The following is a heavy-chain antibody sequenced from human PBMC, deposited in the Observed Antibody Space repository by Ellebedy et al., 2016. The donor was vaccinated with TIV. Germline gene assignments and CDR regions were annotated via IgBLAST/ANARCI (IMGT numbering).Heavy chain of an antibody. J-gene: IGHJ2*01. V-gene: IGHV4-4*07. CDR2: VYSSGST. CDR1: GDSIRGYF. D-gene: IGHD1-7*01. Sequence: MPGGSLRLSCIVSGDSIRGYFWSWIRQPAGKGLEWIGRVYSSGSTSYNPSLKSRVTMSVDTYTNQVSLELRSVSAADTAVYYCTRDVSFVRTSREYFDLWGRGTLVTVSS. CDR3: TRDVSFVRTSREYFDL.